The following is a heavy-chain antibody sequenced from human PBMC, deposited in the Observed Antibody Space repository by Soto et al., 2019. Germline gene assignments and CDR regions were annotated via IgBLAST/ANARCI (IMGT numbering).Heavy chain of an antibody. V-gene: IGHV3-30*18. D-gene: IGHD3-22*01. CDR1: GFAFSSYG. Sequence: GSLRLSCAASGFAFSSYGIHWVRQAPGKGLEWVAGISYDGSNEHYTDSVKGRFTISRDNSKNTLYLQMNSLRAEDTAVYYCAKDTYFYDTSGYYIFDYWGQGT. CDR2: ISYDGSNE. CDR3: AKDTYFYDTSGYYIFDY. J-gene: IGHJ4*02.